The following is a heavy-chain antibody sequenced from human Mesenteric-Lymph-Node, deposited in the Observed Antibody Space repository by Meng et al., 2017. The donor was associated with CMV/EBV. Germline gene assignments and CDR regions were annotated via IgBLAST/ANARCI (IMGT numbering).Heavy chain of an antibody. CDR3: ARCSSTSCWNY. Sequence: ASVKVSCKASGYTFTSYYMHWVRQAPGQGLEWMGIINPSGGSTSYADSVKGRFTISRDNAKNTLYLQMNSLRAEDTAVYYCARCSSTSCWNYWGQGTLVTVSS. V-gene: IGHV1-46*04. D-gene: IGHD2-2*01. CDR1: GYTFTSYY. CDR2: INPSGGST. J-gene: IGHJ4*02.